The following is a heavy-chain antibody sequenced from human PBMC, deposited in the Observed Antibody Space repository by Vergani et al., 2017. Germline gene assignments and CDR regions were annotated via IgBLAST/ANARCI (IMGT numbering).Heavy chain of an antibody. CDR3: AKDSYSSSWYVIDY. J-gene: IGHJ4*02. D-gene: IGHD6-13*01. CDR1: GFTFSDFY. V-gene: IGHV3-11*05. CDR2: ISSSSSHT. Sequence: VQLVESGGGLVKPGGSLRLSCAASGFTFSDFYMSWIRQAPGKGLEWVSYISSSSSHTNHADSVKGRFTISRDNSRNSLYLQMNSLRTEDTALYYCAKDSYSSSWYVIDYWGQGTLVTVSS.